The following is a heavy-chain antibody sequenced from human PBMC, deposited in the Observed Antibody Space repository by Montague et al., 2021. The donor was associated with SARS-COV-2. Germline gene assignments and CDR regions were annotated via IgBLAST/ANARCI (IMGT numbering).Heavy chain of an antibody. CDR3: TSHPVFQQLYS. CDR2: IYYSGTT. CDR1: GGSINSNSYY. V-gene: IGHV4-39*07. Sequence: SETLSLTCTVSGGSINSNSYYWGWIRQPPGKGLEWIGSIYYSGTTDYNPSLKGRVTISVDTSKNQFSLTLNSVTAADTATYFCTSHPVFQQLYSWGQGTLVSVSS. J-gene: IGHJ4*02. D-gene: IGHD6-13*01.